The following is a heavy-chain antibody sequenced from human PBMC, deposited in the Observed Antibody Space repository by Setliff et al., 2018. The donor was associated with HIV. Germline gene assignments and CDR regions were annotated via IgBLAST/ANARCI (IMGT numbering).Heavy chain of an antibody. D-gene: IGHD2-8*02. CDR1: GYMCIAYG. J-gene: IGHJ6*03. CDR2: IGPYNDRT. V-gene: IGHV1-18*01. CDR3: ARVQVGDPYYSYYYMDV. Sequence: ASVKVSCKTSGYMCIAYGMSWVRRAPGQGLEWMGWIGPYNDRTEDAQEFQGRVSLTIDTSASTAYMELRSLRSDDTAVYYCARVQVGDPYYSYYYMDVWGEGTTVTVSS.